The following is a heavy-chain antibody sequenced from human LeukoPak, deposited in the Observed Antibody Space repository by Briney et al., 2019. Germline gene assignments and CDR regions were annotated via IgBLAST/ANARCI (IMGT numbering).Heavy chain of an antibody. Sequence: AGVSLRLSCAASIFTHSNLYTIGARHLPGKRLEGVSNIKHGGSEKYYLDSLKGRFTISRDNAKNSVYLHVNSLRAEDTAVYYCVRDYVWGTDNPDYWGQGTLVTVSS. CDR3: VRDYVWGTDNPDY. CDR2: IKHGGSEK. J-gene: IGHJ4*02. CDR1: IFTHSNLY. D-gene: IGHD3-16*01. V-gene: IGHV3-7*01.